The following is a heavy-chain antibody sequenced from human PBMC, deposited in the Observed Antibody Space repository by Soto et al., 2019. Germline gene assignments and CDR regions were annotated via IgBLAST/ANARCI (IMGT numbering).Heavy chain of an antibody. CDR1: GYTFTSYD. CDR3: AREHSSSWRFDY. V-gene: IGHV1-8*01. CDR2: MNPDSGNT. D-gene: IGHD6-13*01. J-gene: IGHJ4*02. Sequence: QVQLVQSGAEVKKPGASVKVSCKASGYTFTSYDINWVRQATGQGLEWVGWMNPDSGNTGYAQKFQGRVTMTRNTYISTSYMELSSLRSEDTAVYYCAREHSSSWRFDYWGQGTLVTVSS.